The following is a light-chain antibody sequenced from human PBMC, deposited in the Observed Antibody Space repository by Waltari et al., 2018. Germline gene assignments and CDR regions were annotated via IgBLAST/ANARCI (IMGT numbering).Light chain of an antibody. J-gene: IGLJ2*01. V-gene: IGLV3-21*03. CDR3: QVWDSSGDHPV. CDR2: DDT. Sequence: SYVLTQPPSVSVAPGKTAKISCAGQNIRSQTFHWYRQEAGKAPVLVIYDDTVRPSGIPDRISGSDTATLTIARVEAGDEADYFCQVWDSSGDHPVFGGGTRLTVL. CDR1: NIRSQT.